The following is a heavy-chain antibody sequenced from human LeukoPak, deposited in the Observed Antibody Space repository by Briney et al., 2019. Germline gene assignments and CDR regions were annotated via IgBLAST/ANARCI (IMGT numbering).Heavy chain of an antibody. J-gene: IGHJ4*02. CDR1: GGSISSSSYY. CDR3: ARVGSYGDY. Sequence: SETLSLTCTVSGGSISSSSYYWGWIRQPPGTGLEWIGSIYYSGSTYYNPSLKSRVTISVDTSKNQFSLKLSSVTAADTAVYYCARVGSYGDYWGQGTLVTVSS. D-gene: IGHD1-26*01. V-gene: IGHV4-39*07. CDR2: IYYSGST.